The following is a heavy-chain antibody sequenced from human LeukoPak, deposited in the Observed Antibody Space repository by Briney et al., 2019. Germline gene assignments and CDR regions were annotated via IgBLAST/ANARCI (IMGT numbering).Heavy chain of an antibody. CDR1: GYSISSGYY. CDR3: ARGSGSYYVPGMFDY. D-gene: IGHD1-26*01. Sequence: SSETLSLTCSVYGYSISSGYYWGWIRQPPGKGLEWIGSIYHSGSTYYNPSLKSRVTISVDTSKNQFSLKLSSVTAADTAVYYCARGSGSYYVPGMFDYWGQGTLVTVSS. CDR2: IYHSGST. J-gene: IGHJ4*02. V-gene: IGHV4-38-2*02.